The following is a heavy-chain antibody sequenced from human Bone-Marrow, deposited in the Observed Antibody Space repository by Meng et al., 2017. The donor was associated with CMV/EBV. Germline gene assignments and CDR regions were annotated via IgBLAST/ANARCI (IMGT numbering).Heavy chain of an antibody. V-gene: IGHV4-59*01. CDR3: ATSHLKYSSSSDAFDI. Sequence: GSLSLTCTVSGGFISNYYWSWIRQPPGKGLEWIGYIYYSGTTKYNPSLKSRVTISADTSNKQLSLKLSSVTAADTAMYYCATSHLKYSSSSDAFDIWGQGIMVTVSS. D-gene: IGHD6-6*01. CDR1: GGFISNYY. CDR2: IYYSGTT. J-gene: IGHJ3*02.